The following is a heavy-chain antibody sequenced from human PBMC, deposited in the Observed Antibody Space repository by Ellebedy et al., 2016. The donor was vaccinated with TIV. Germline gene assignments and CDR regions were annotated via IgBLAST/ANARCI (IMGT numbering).Heavy chain of an antibody. D-gene: IGHD2-21*01. CDR2: VTASGANT. CDR3: ASFRPLIY. Sequence: GGSLRLSCAASGFTFNTYAMSWVRQAPGKGLEWVSAVTASGANTFYVDSVKGRFTISRDNSKNTLYLQMNSLRAEDTAVYYCASFRPLIYWGQGTLVTVSS. CDR1: GFTFNTYA. V-gene: IGHV3-23*01. J-gene: IGHJ4*02.